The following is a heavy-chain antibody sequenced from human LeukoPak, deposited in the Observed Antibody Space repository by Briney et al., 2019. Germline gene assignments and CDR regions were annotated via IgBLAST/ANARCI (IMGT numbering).Heavy chain of an antibody. J-gene: IGHJ4*02. CDR3: ARGRYGSSTSCYNY. D-gene: IGHD2-2*02. CDR1: GYTFTSYD. Sequence: ASVKVSCKASGYTFTSYDINWVRQATGQGLEWMGWMNPNSGNTGYAQKFQGRVTMTRNTSISTVYMELSSLRSEDTAVYYCARGRYGSSTSCYNYWGQGTLVTVSS. V-gene: IGHV1-8*01. CDR2: MNPNSGNT.